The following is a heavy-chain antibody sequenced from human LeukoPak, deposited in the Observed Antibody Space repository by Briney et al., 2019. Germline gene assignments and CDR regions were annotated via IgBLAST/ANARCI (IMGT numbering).Heavy chain of an antibody. J-gene: IGHJ4*02. D-gene: IGHD3-10*01. V-gene: IGHV1-2*02. CDR2: IIPNSGGT. CDR1: GGTFSSYA. CDR3: ARHLGDPEGYFDY. Sequence: ASVKVSCKASGGTFSSYAISWVRQAPGQGLEWMGGIIPNSGGTNYAQKFQGRVTMTRDTSISTAYMELSRLKASDTAMYYCARHLGDPEGYFDYWGQGTLVTVSS.